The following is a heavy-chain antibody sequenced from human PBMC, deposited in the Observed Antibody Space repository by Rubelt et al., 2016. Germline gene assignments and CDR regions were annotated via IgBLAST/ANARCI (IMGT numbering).Heavy chain of an antibody. V-gene: IGHV1-69*04. CDR3: ARSLNDYGDYVRH. Sequence: QVQLVQSGAEVKKPGSSVKVSCKASGGTFSSYAISWVRQAPGQGLEWMGRIIPILGIANYAQKFQGRVTITAYKSTSTAYMELGSLRSEDTAVYYCARSLNDYGDYVRHWGQGTLVTVSS. J-gene: IGHJ1*01. CDR2: IIPILGIA. CDR1: GGTFSSYA. D-gene: IGHD4-17*01.